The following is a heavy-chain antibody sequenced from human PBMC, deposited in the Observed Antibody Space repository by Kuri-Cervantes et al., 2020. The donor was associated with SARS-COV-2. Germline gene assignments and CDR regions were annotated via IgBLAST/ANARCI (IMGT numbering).Heavy chain of an antibody. CDR3: AREGDYWSGYPFDY. V-gene: IGHV1-3*01. Sequence: ASVKVSCKASGYTFTYRYLHWVRQAPGQRLEWMGWINAGNGKTEYSQKFQGRVTITRDTSARTAYMEVSSLRSEDTAVFYCAREGDYWSGYPFDYWGQGSLVTVSS. D-gene: IGHD3-3*01. CDR1: GYTFTYRY. J-gene: IGHJ4*02. CDR2: INAGNGKT.